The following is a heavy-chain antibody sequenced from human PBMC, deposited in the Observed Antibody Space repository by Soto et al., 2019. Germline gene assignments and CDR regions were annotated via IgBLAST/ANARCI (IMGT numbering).Heavy chain of an antibody. J-gene: IGHJ6*02. Sequence: QVQLVQSGAEVKKPGSSVKVSCKTSGGTFSRYAISWVRQYPGQGLEWMGGIIPIFGTADYAQKFKGRVTITADESTSTAYMELSSLRSEDPAVYYCASLIAAAGPPHSPRYYYGMDVWGQGTTVTVSS. CDR2: IIPIFGTA. D-gene: IGHD6-13*01. V-gene: IGHV1-69*12. CDR3: ASLIAAAGPPHSPRYYYGMDV. CDR1: GGTFSRYA.